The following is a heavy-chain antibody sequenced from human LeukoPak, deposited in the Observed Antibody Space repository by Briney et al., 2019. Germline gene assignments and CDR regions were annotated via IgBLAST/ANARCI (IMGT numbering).Heavy chain of an antibody. V-gene: IGHV3-64*01. J-gene: IGHJ4*02. D-gene: IGHD3-10*01. Sequence: GGSLRLSWAASGFTFSSYPMHWVRQAPGKGLEYVSAISSDGGSSFYANSVKGRFTISRDNSKNTLFLQMGSLRAEDMAVYYCARAFTFGSGTYYNDYWGQGTLVTVSS. CDR1: GFTFSSYP. CDR2: ISSDGGSS. CDR3: ARAFTFGSGTYYNDY.